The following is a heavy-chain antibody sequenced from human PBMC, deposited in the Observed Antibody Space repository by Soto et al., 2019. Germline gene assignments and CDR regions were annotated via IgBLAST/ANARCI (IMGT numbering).Heavy chain of an antibody. V-gene: IGHV1-69*13. Sequence: SVKVSCKASGGTFSSYAISWVRQAPGQGLEWMGGIIPIFGTANYAQKFQGRVTITADESTSTAYMELSSLRSEDTAVYYCARDRSGRYYYYGMDVWGQGTTVTVSS. D-gene: IGHD5-12*01. CDR1: GGTFSSYA. CDR2: IIPIFGTA. CDR3: ARDRSGRYYYYGMDV. J-gene: IGHJ6*02.